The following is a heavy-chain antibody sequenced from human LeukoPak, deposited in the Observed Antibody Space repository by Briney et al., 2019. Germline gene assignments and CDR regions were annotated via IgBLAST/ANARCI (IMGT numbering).Heavy chain of an antibody. Sequence: SETLSLTCSVSGVSISSHYWIWFRQPPGKGLEWIGHRHDSGSSNYNPSLKSRVTISIDTSKNQFSLILNSVTAADTADYYCARAPVVRGVFGWFDFWGQGLLVTVSS. V-gene: IGHV4-59*11. CDR3: ARAPVVRGVFGWFDF. J-gene: IGHJ5*01. CDR2: RHDSGSS. D-gene: IGHD3-10*01. CDR1: GVSISSHY.